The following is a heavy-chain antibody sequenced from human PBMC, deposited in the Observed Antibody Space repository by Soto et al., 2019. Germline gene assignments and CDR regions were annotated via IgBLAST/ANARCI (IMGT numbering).Heavy chain of an antibody. CDR2: IMPVFGTV. CDR3: ARVSGPGIYVESV. CDR1: GGTLCNYA. J-gene: IGHJ6*02. Sequence: QVQLVQSGAEVKKPGSSVKVSCKASGGTLCNYAVSWVRQAPGQGLEWMGKIMPVFGTVNYAQKFQGRVTITLDKLTTTAYREFSSLRSGDTAVYYCARVSGPGIYVESVWGQGTTVSVAS. V-gene: IGHV1-69*06. D-gene: IGHD3-10*02.